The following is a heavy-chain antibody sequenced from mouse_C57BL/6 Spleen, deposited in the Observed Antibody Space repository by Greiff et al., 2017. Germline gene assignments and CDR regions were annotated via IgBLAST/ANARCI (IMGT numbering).Heavy chain of an antibody. J-gene: IGHJ1*03. CDR1: GYSFTSYY. Sequence: QVQLQQSGPELVKPGASVKISCKASGYSFTSYYIHWVKQRPGQGLEWIGWLYPGSGNTKYNEKFKGKATLTADTSSSTAYMQLSSLTSEDSAVYYCANDGYYFDVWGTGTTVTVSS. D-gene: IGHD2-3*01. CDR3: ANDGYYFDV. CDR2: LYPGSGNT. V-gene: IGHV1-66*01.